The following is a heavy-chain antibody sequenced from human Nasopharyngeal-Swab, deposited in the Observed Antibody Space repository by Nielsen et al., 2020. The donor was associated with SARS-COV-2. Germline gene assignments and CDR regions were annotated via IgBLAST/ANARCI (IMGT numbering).Heavy chain of an antibody. J-gene: IGHJ5*02. CDR3: ATGTSSGRANWFDP. CDR1: GYTLTELS. D-gene: IGHD3-3*01. CDR2: FDPEDGET. Sequence: ASVKVSCKVSGYTLTELSMHWVRQAPGKGIEWMGGFDPEDGETIYAQKFQGRVTMTEDTSTDTAYMELSSLRSEDTAVYYCATGTSSGRANWFDPWGQGTLVTVSS. V-gene: IGHV1-24*01.